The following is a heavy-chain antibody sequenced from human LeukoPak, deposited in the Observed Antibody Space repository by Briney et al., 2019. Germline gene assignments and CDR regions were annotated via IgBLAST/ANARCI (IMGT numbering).Heavy chain of an antibody. CDR1: GGSISSGDYY. CDR2: IYYSGST. V-gene: IGHV4-30-4*01. D-gene: IGHD4-17*01. J-gene: IGHJ4*02. Sequence: PSQTLSFTCTVSGGSISSGDYYWSWIRQPPGKGLEWIGYIYYSGSTYYNPSLKSRVTISVDTSKNQFSLKLSSVTAADTAVYYCARERNDYGDSLFDYWGQGTLVTVSS. CDR3: ARERNDYGDSLFDY.